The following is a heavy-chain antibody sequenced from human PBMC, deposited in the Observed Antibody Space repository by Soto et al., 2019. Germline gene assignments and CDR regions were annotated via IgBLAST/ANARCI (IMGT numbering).Heavy chain of an antibody. V-gene: IGHV4-34*01. Sequence: PSETLSLTCAVYGGSFSGYYWSWIRQPPGKGLEWIGEINHSGSTNYNPSLKSRVTISVDTSKNQFSLKLSSVTAADTAVYYCARAVGRRANCWFDPWGQGTLVTVSS. D-gene: IGHD1-1*01. J-gene: IGHJ5*02. CDR2: INHSGST. CDR3: ARAVGRRANCWFDP. CDR1: GGSFSGYY.